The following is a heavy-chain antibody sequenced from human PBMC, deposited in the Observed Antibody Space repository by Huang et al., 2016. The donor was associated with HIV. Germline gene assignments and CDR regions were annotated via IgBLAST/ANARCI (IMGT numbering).Heavy chain of an antibody. D-gene: IGHD1-26*01. CDR3: VKGDIVGTANFFDY. CDR1: GFRFDNSA. Sequence: EVQLVESGGNLIQTGGSLRLACAASGFRFDNSAMYWVRQAPGKGLEWVSSMSWNSANIAYGDSVKGRFTISRDNARNSLYLQMNSLRPDDTALYYCVKGDIVGTANFFDYWGQGTQVSVSS. J-gene: IGHJ4*02. V-gene: IGHV3-9*01. CDR2: MSWNSANI.